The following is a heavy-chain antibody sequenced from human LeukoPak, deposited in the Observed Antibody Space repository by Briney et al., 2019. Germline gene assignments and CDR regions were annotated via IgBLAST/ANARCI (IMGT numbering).Heavy chain of an antibody. CDR1: GFTVSSNY. CDR3: ARDSMVLRYLDY. V-gene: IGHV3-66*03. D-gene: IGHD3-9*01. CDR2: IYSSGST. Sequence: GSLRLSCAASGFTVSSNYMSWVRQAPGKGLEWVSVIYSSGSTYYADSVKGRFTISRDNSKNTLYLQMNSLRAEDTAVYYCARDSMVLRYLDYWGQGTLVTVSS. J-gene: IGHJ4*02.